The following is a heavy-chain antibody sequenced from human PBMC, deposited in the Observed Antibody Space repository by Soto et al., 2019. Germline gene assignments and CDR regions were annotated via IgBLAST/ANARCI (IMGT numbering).Heavy chain of an antibody. CDR1: GYTFTSYG. CDR2: ISAYNGNT. D-gene: IGHD3-10*01. V-gene: IGHV1-18*01. Sequence: QVQLVQSGAEVKKPGASVKVSCKASGYTFTSYGISWVRQAPGQGLEWMGGISAYNGNTNYGQKLQGRVTMTTDTSTSTSYMELRSRRSDDTAVYDCARDKGDGSGSYYGYWGQGTLVTVSS. CDR3: ARDKGDGSGSYYGY. J-gene: IGHJ4*02.